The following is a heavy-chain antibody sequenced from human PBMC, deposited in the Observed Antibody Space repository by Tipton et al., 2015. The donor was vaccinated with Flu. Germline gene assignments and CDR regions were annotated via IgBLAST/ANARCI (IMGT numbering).Heavy chain of an antibody. D-gene: IGHD5-18*01. CDR1: GVSIRDPDHF. J-gene: IGHJ6*02. Sequence: TLSLTCTVSGVSIRDPDHFWGWIRQSPGRGLEWIGTAFYSGSDYLNPSLRNRVSLSVDTSRNQFSLRLRSVTAADTALYFCVRTGYSYGWGKAYFFDVWGLGAPVSVSS. CDR3: VRTGYSYGWGKAYFFDV. CDR2: AFYSGSD. V-gene: IGHV4-39*01.